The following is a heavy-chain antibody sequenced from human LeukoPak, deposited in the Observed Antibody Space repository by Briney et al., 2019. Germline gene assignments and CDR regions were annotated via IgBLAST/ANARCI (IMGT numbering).Heavy chain of an antibody. CDR1: GGSFSGYY. Sequence: PSETLSLTCAVYGGSFSGYYWSWIRQPPGGGLEWIGEINHSGSTNYNPSLKSRVTISVDTSKNQFSLKLSSVTAADTAVYYCASSRFPVVTANWFDPWGQGTLVTVSS. CDR2: INHSGST. V-gene: IGHV4-34*01. J-gene: IGHJ5*02. CDR3: ASSRFPVVTANWFDP. D-gene: IGHD2-21*02.